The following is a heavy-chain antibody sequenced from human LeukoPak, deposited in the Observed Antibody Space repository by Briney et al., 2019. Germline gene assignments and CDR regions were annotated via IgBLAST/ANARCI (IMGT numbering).Heavy chain of an antibody. J-gene: IGHJ4*02. CDR1: GYSISSGYY. D-gene: IGHD3-9*01. V-gene: IGHV4-38-2*02. CDR3: ARVPATYDILTGYLDY. CDR2: IYHSGST. Sequence: SETLSLTCTVSGYSISSGYYWGWIRQAPGKGLEWIGSIYHSGSTYYNPSLKSRVTISVDTSKNQFSLKLSSVTAADTAVYYCARVPATYDILTGYLDYWGQGTLVTVSS.